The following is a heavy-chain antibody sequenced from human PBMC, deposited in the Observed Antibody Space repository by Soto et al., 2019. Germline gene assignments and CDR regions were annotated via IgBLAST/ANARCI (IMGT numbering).Heavy chain of an antibody. V-gene: IGHV3-23*01. CDR1: GFTFTSYA. D-gene: IGHD6-6*01. CDR2: ISGSGGST. CDR3: ASRLYGSSSYY. Sequence: GGSLRLSCAASGFTFTSYAMSWVRQAPGKGLEWVSAISGSGGSTYYADSAKGRFTISRDNSRNTLYLQMNSLRAEDTAVYFCASRLYGSSSYYWGQGTLVTVSS. J-gene: IGHJ4*02.